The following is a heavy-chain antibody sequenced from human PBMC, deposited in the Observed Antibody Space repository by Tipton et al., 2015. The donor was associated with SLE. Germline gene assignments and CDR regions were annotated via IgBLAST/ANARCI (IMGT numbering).Heavy chain of an antibody. D-gene: IGHD4-23*01. V-gene: IGHV3-30*04. J-gene: IGHJ4*02. CDR1: GFTFSSYA. Sequence: SLRLSCAASGFTFSSYAMHWVRQAPGKGLEWVAVISYDGSNKYYADSVKGRFTISRDNSKNTLYLQMNSLRAEDTAVYHCARDPLTTVVGFDYWGQGTLVTVSS. CDR2: ISYDGSNK. CDR3: ARDPLTTVVGFDY.